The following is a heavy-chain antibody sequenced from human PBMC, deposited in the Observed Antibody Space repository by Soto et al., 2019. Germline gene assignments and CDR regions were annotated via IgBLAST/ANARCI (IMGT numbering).Heavy chain of an antibody. CDR2: IKQDGSEK. D-gene: IGHD5-12*01. J-gene: IGHJ4*02. CDR1: GFTFSSFW. V-gene: IGHV3-7*01. CDR3: AKSGYVFQ. Sequence: EVQLVESGGGLVQPGGSLRLSCAASGFTFSSFWMTWVRQAPGKGLEWVANIKQDGSEKNYVDSVKGRFTISRDNAKNLVYLQMSSLRAEDTAVYYCAKSGYVFQWDQGTLVTVSS.